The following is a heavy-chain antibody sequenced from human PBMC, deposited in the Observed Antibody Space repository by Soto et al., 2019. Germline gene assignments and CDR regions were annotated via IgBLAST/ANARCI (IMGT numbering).Heavy chain of an antibody. D-gene: IGHD1-26*01. Sequence: QLLESGGGLVQPGGSLRLSCAPSGFTFSDYAMSWVRQAPGKGLEWVSSISSGGGSPYYADSVKGRFTISRNNSKNTLFLQMNSLRAEDTAVYYCAKGDGRIVPRHFDYWGQGTLVTVSS. CDR2: ISSGGGSP. J-gene: IGHJ4*02. V-gene: IGHV3-23*01. CDR1: GFTFSDYA. CDR3: AKGDGRIVPRHFDY.